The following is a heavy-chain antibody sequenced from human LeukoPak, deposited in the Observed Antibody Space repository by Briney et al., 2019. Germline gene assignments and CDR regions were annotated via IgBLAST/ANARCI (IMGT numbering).Heavy chain of an antibody. CDR1: GYTFTSYD. CDR3: AKDPHGGNAYYFDY. J-gene: IGHJ4*02. Sequence: ASVKVSCKASGYTFTSYDINWMRQAPGQGLEWKGWMNPNSGNTAYAQTFQGRVTMTRNTSISTAYIELSSLRSEDTAVYYCAKDPHGGNAYYFDYWGQGTLVTVSS. V-gene: IGHV1-8*01. CDR2: MNPNSGNT. D-gene: IGHD4-23*01.